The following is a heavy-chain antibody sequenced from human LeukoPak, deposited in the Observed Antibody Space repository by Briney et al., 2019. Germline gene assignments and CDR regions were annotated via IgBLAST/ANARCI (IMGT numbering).Heavy chain of an antibody. CDR3: ARDPETAMAQSDY. D-gene: IGHD5-18*01. V-gene: IGHV4-38-2*02. CDR1: GYSIGSDYY. J-gene: IGHJ4*02. CDR2: IYHSGST. Sequence: SETLSLTCTVSGYSIGSDYYWGWIRQPPGKGLEWIGSIYHSGSTYYNPSLKSRATISIDTSKNQFSLKLSSVTAADTAVYFCARDPETAMAQSDYWGQGTLVTVSS.